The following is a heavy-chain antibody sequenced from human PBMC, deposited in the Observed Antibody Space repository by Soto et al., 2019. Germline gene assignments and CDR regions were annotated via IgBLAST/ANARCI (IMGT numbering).Heavy chain of an antibody. CDR1: GGTFSSYA. Sequence: QVQRVQSGAEVKKPGSSVKVSCKASGGTFSSYAISWGRQAPGQGLEWMGGIIPIFGTANYAQKFQGRVTITADESTSTAYMELSSLRSEDTAVYYCARGATTMVRGVITYYYYGMDVWGQGTTVTVSS. CDR2: IIPIFGTA. CDR3: ARGATTMVRGVITYYYYGMDV. V-gene: IGHV1-69*01. D-gene: IGHD3-10*01. J-gene: IGHJ6*02.